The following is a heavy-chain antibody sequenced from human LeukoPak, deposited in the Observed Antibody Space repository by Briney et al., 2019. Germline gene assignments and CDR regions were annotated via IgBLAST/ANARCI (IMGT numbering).Heavy chain of an antibody. CDR1: GFTFSSYG. CDR3: AKDHGAAAVIGGY. V-gene: IGHV3-30*18. Sequence: WRSPRLSCAASGFTFSSYGMHWVRQAPGKGLEWVAVISYDGNNKYYADSVKGRFTISKDNSKNTLYLQMNSLRAEDTAVYYCAKDHGAAAVIGGYWGQGTL. D-gene: IGHD6-13*01. J-gene: IGHJ4*02. CDR2: ISYDGNNK.